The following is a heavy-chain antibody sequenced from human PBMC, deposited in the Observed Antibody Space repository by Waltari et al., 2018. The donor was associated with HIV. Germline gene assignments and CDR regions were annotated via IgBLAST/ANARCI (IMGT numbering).Heavy chain of an antibody. J-gene: IGHJ6*02. Sequence: QVQLVQSGAEVKKPGASVKVSCKASGYTFTSYYMHWVRQAPGQGLEWMRIINPSGGSITYAQKFQGRVTMTRDTSTRTVYMEVSSLRSEDTAVYYCARGSHCSSTSCYPHYYYGMDVWGQGTTVTVS. CDR2: INPSGGSI. D-gene: IGHD2-2*01. CDR1: GYTFTSYY. CDR3: ARGSHCSSTSCYPHYYYGMDV. V-gene: IGHV1-46*01.